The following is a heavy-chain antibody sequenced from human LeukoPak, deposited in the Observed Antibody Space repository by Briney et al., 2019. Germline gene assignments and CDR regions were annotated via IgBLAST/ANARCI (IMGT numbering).Heavy chain of an antibody. Sequence: SETLSLTCTVSGYSISSGYYWGWIRQPPGKGLEWIGSIYHSGSTYYNPSLKSRVTISVDTSKNQFSLKLSSVTASDTAVYYCARDPMVVTATHFDYWGQGTLVTVSS. CDR3: ARDPMVVTATHFDY. D-gene: IGHD2-21*02. J-gene: IGHJ4*02. CDR1: GYSISSGYY. V-gene: IGHV4-38-2*02. CDR2: IYHSGST.